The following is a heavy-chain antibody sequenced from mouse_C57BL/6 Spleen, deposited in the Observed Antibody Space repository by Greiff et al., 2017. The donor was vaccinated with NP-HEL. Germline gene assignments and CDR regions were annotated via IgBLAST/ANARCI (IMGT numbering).Heavy chain of an antibody. V-gene: IGHV1-42*01. CDR3: ALLRSWYFDV. CDR2: INPSTGGT. J-gene: IGHJ1*03. Sequence: VQLQQSGPELVKPGASVKISCKASGYSFTGYYMNWVKQSPEKSLEWIGEINPSTGGTTYNQKFKAKATLTVDKSSSTAYMQLKSLTSEDSAVYYCALLRSWYFDVWGTGTTVTVSS. D-gene: IGHD1-1*01. CDR1: GYSFTGYY.